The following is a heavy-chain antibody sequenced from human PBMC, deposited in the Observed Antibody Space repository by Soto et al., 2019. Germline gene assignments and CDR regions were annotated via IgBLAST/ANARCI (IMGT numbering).Heavy chain of an antibody. CDR1: GGSISSYY. Sequence: QVQLQESGPGLVKPSETLSLTCTVSGGSISSYYWSWIRQPPGKGLEWIGYIYYSGSTNYNPSLKSRVPISVDTSKNQFSLKLSSVTAADTXVYYCXRRSHDILTGPEYYFDYWGQGTLVTVSS. V-gene: IGHV4-59*01. CDR3: XRRSHDILTGPEYYFDY. J-gene: IGHJ4*02. CDR2: IYYSGST. D-gene: IGHD3-9*01.